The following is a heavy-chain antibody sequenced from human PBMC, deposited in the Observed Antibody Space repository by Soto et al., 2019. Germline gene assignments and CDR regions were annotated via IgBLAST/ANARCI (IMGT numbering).Heavy chain of an antibody. V-gene: IGHV3-23*01. CDR1: GFTFSSYA. Sequence: EVQLLESGGGLVQPGGSLTLSCAASGFTFSSYAMSWVRQAPGKGLEWVSTIRGTGASTFSADSMKGRFTMSRDNSKNTVYLQMNSLRADDTAVYYCARQGQSSSFRGVFDCWGQGILVIVSS. D-gene: IGHD6-6*01. CDR3: ARQGQSSSFRGVFDC. CDR2: IRGTGAST. J-gene: IGHJ4*02.